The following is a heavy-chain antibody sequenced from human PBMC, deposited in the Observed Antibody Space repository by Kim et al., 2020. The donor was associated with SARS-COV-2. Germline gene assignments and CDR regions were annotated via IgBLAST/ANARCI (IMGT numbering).Heavy chain of an antibody. CDR2: GGT. CDR3: ATYSYGYVVY. Sequence: GGTKYTDSLKGRVTISRDNTKNTLYLQMNSLRAEDTGVYYCATYSYGYVVYWGQGTQVTVSS. J-gene: IGHJ4*02. D-gene: IGHD5-18*01. V-gene: IGHV3-53*01.